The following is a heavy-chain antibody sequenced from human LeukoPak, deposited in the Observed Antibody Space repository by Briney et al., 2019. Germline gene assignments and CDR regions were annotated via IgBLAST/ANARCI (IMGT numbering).Heavy chain of an antibody. V-gene: IGHV3-74*01. Sequence: GGSLRLSCAASGITFGNNWMHWVRQGPGKGLVWISRINSDGGGAIYADSVKGRFTVSRDNSKNTVYLQMNSLRAEDTAVYYCARDSDTTGHYSIFDYWGQGTLVTVSS. CDR1: GITFGNNW. CDR2: INSDGGGA. D-gene: IGHD3-22*01. J-gene: IGHJ4*02. CDR3: ARDSDTTGHYSIFDY.